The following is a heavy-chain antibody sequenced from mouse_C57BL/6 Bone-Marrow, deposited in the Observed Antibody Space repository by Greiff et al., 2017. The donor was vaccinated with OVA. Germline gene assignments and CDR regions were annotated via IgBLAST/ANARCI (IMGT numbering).Heavy chain of an antibody. Sequence: VQVVESDAELVKPGASVKISCKVSGYTFTDHTIHWMKQRPEQGLEWIGYIYPRDGSTKYNEKFKGKATLTADKSYSTAYMQLNILTSEDSAVYFCARDDYDECYYAMDYWGQGTSVTVSS. CDR2: IYPRDGST. V-gene: IGHV1-78*01. CDR3: ARDDYDECYYAMDY. D-gene: IGHD2-4*01. J-gene: IGHJ4*01. CDR1: GYTFTDHT.